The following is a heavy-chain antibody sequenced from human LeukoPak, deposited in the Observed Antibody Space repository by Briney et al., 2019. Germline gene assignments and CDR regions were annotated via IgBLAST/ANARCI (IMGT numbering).Heavy chain of an antibody. V-gene: IGHV3-7*01. CDR1: GFTFSLYC. CDR2: IKQDGGEK. CDR3: ARDRNDFWSGYFDY. Sequence: PGGSLRLSCAASGFTFSLYCMSWVRQAPGKGLEWVAHIKQDGGEKYYVDSVKGRFTISRDSAKNPVYLQMNSLRAEDTAVYYCARDRNDFWSGYFDYWGQGTLVTVSS. J-gene: IGHJ4*02. D-gene: IGHD3-3*01.